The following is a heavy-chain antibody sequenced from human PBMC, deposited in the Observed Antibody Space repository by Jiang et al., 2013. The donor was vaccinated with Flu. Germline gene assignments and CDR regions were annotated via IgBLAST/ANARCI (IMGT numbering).Heavy chain of an antibody. J-gene: IGHJ4*01. CDR1: GSSISSGYF. Sequence: VQLVESGPGLLKPSETLSLACAVYGSSISSGYFWGWIRQSPGKGLEWIANIDHRGTTHYNPSLKSRVSISLDTSKNQFYLKMSSVTAADTAVYYCVRNIARVTIFGALTSSDYFDYWGHGTLVTVSS. CDR2: IDHRGTT. CDR3: VRNIARVTIFGALTSSDYFDY. V-gene: IGHV4-38-2*01. D-gene: IGHD3-3*01.